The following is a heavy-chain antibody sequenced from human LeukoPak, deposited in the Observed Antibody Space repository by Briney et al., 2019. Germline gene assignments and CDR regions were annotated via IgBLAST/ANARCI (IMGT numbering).Heavy chain of an antibody. J-gene: IGHJ4*02. CDR3: TTGRWLVAY. CDR1: GFTFTNAW. V-gene: IGHV3-15*01. Sequence: GGSLRLYCAASGFTFTNAWMSWVRQAPGKGLEWVGRIKSKIDGGTTDYAAPVKGRFTISRDESKNTLYLQMNSLKTEDTAVYYCTTGRWLVAYWGQGTLVTVSS. D-gene: IGHD6-19*01. CDR2: IKSKIDGGTT.